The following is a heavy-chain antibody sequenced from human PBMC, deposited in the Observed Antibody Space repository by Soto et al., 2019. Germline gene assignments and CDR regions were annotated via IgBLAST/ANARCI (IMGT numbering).Heavy chain of an antibody. CDR2: IIPIFGTA. D-gene: IGHD2-21*02. CDR3: ARGGDSHRGWFDP. J-gene: IGHJ5*02. CDR1: GGTFNSYA. V-gene: IGHV1-69*06. Sequence: QVQLVQSGAEVKKPGSSVKVSCKASGGTFNSYAISWVRQAPGQGLECMGGIIPIFGTANYAHKFQGRVTITADKSTSTVYMELTSLRSDDTAFYYCARGGDSHRGWFDPWGQGTLVTVSS.